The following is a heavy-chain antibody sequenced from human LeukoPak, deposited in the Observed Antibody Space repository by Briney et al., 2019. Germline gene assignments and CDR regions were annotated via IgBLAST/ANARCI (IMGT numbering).Heavy chain of an antibody. CDR2: ISSSSSYI. V-gene: IGHV3-21*01. Sequence: PGGSLRLSCAASGFTFSSYSMNWVRQAPGKGLEWVSCISSSSSYIYYADSVKGRFTISRDNAKNSLYLQMNSLRAEDTAVYYCARTSVVPAAIEVPDAFDIWGQGTMVTVSS. D-gene: IGHD2-2*02. CDR1: GFTFSSYS. CDR3: ARTSVVPAAIEVPDAFDI. J-gene: IGHJ3*02.